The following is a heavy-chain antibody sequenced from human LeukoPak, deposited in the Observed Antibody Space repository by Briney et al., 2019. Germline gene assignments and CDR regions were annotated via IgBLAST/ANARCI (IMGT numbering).Heavy chain of an antibody. CDR3: ARGTYYYDSSGYYLVSIDY. Sequence: ASVKVSCKASGYTFTTYVLNWVRQAPGQGFEWMGFINTYTRNPTYAQGFTGRFVFSLDTSVSTAYLQISSLKAEDTAVYYCARGTYYYDSSGYYLVSIDYWGQGTLVTVSS. D-gene: IGHD3-22*01. CDR2: INTYTRNP. V-gene: IGHV7-4-1*02. CDR1: GYTFTTYV. J-gene: IGHJ4*02.